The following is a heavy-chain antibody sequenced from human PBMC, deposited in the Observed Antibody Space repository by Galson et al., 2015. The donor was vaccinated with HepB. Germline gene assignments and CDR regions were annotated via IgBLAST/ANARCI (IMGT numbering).Heavy chain of an antibody. J-gene: IGHJ4*02. Sequence: SLRLSCAASGFSFSTYAMSWVRQAPGKGLEWVSAISGNGGRTYYADSVKGHLTISRDNSKNTLFLQLNRLRAEDTAVYYCAKMPNFVVTAMPHYFHYWGQGSLVTVSS. CDR2: ISGNGGRT. D-gene: IGHD2-21*02. CDR3: AKMPNFVVTAMPHYFHY. CDR1: GFSFSTYA. V-gene: IGHV3-23*01.